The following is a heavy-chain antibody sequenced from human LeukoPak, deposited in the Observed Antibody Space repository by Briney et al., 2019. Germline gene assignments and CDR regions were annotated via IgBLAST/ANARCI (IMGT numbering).Heavy chain of an antibody. D-gene: IGHD6-25*01. CDR3: ARFAAGGSYYYYMDV. J-gene: IGHJ6*03. CDR2: IKEDGSEK. Sequence: GGSLRLSCAASGFTFNRDWTAWVRQAPGEGLEWVANIKEDGSEKNYVGSVKGRFTISRDNAKNSLYLQMNSLRADDTAVYYCARFAAGGSYYYYMDVWGKGTTVTVSS. CDR1: GFTFNRDW. V-gene: IGHV3-7*01.